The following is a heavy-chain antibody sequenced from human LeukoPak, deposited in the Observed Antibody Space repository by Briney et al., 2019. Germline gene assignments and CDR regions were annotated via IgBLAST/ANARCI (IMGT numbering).Heavy chain of an antibody. D-gene: IGHD3-10*01. V-gene: IGHV4-34*01. CDR1: GGSFSGYY. CDR2: INHSGST. CDR3: ARRRTYGSGYYFDY. J-gene: IGHJ4*02. Sequence: SETLSLTCAVYGGSFSGYYWSWIRQPPGKGLEWIGEINHSGSTNYNPSLKSRVTISVDTSKNQFSLKLSSVTAADTAVYYCARRRTYGSGYYFDYWGQGTLVTVSS.